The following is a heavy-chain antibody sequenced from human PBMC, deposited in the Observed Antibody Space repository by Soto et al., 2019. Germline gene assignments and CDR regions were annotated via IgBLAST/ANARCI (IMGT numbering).Heavy chain of an antibody. J-gene: IGHJ6*02. V-gene: IGHV3-23*01. CDR3: AKDTAPMIVVVTNYYYYGMDV. D-gene: IGHD3-22*01. CDR2: ISGSGGST. Sequence: GGSLRLSCAASGFTFSSYAMSWVRQAPGKGLEWVSAISGSGGSTYYADSVKGRFTISRDNSKNTLYLQMNSLRAEDTAVYYCAKDTAPMIVVVTNYYYYGMDVWGQGTTVTVSS. CDR1: GFTFSSYA.